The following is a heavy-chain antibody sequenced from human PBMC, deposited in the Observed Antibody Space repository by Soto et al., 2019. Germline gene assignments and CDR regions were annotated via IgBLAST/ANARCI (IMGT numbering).Heavy chain of an antibody. D-gene: IGHD3-22*01. CDR3: ARDKSRYYDSSGYYRD. J-gene: IGHJ4*02. CDR1: GFTFSSCA. CDR2: ISYDGSNK. Sequence: QVQLVESGGGVVQPGRSLRLSCEASGFTFSSCAMHWVRQAPGKGLEWVAVISYDGSNKYYADSVKGRFTISRDNSKNTLYLQMNSLRAEDTAVYYCARDKSRYYDSSGYYRDWGQGTLVTVSS. V-gene: IGHV3-30-3*01.